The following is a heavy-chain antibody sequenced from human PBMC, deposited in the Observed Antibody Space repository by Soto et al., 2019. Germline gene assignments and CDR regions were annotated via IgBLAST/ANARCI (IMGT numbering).Heavy chain of an antibody. D-gene: IGHD3-3*02. CDR2: ISGGGGSI. J-gene: IGHJ4*02. CDR3: AKDFVFSPSFPVGIFDF. Sequence: GGSLRLSCAASGFTFSSHAMSWVRQAPGKGLEWVSAISGGGGSISYADFVKGRFTISRDNSKNTLYLQMNSLRAEDTAVYYCAKDFVFSPSFPVGIFDFWGQGTLVTVSS. V-gene: IGHV3-23*01. CDR1: GFTFSSHA.